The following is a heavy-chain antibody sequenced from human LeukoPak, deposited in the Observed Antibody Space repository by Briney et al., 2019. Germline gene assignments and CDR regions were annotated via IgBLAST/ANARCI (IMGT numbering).Heavy chain of an antibody. Sequence: GASVTVSCKSSGFTFTHYYFHWLRLAPGQGLEWMGWVDAERGATHIVRNFRGRVTMTRDTSFNTAHVYLSELTSDDTADYFCTRARRYFGPFDCWGQGILVTVPS. CDR3: TRARRYFGPFDC. J-gene: IGHJ4*02. CDR1: GFTFTHYY. CDR2: VDAERGAT. V-gene: IGHV1-2*02. D-gene: IGHD3-10*01.